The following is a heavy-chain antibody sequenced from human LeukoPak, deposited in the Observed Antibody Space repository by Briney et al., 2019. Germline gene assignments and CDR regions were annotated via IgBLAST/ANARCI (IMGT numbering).Heavy chain of an antibody. CDR3: AREGTTMVSFDY. CDR2: ISSGGNTI. J-gene: IGHJ4*02. V-gene: IGHV3-48*03. Sequence: GGSLRLSCAASGFTFSSYEMNWVRQAPGKGLEWVSYISSGGNTIYYADSVKGRFTISRDNAKNSLYLQMNSLRAEDTAVYYCAREGTTMVSFDYWGQGTLVTVSS. D-gene: IGHD5-18*01. CDR1: GFTFSSYE.